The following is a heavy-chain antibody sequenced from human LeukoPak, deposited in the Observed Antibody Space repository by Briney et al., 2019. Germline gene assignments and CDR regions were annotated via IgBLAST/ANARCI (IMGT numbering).Heavy chain of an antibody. J-gene: IGHJ1*01. V-gene: IGHV4-59*01. D-gene: IGHD3-22*01. CDR2: IYYSGAT. CDR3: ARHYYDTSGHYYRGFFQH. CDR1: GGSISSYY. Sequence: SETLSLTCTVSGGSISSYYWSWIRQPPGKGLDLIGYIYYSGATNYNPSLKSRVTILVDTSKNQFSLRLSSVTAADTAVYYCARHYYDTSGHYYRGFFQHWGQGTLVTVSS.